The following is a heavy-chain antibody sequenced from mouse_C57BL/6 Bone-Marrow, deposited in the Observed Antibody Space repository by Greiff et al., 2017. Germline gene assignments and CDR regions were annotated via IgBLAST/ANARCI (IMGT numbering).Heavy chain of an antibody. Sequence: DVMLVESGPGLAKPSQTLSLTCSVTGYSITSDYWNWIRKFPGNKLEYMGYISYSGSTYYNPSLKSRISITRDTSKNQYYLQLNSVTTEDTATYYCARFWEEYYGSSHWYCDVWGTGTTVTVSS. D-gene: IGHD1-1*01. J-gene: IGHJ1*03. CDR3: ARFWEEYYGSSHWYCDV. V-gene: IGHV3-8*01. CDR2: ISYSGST. CDR1: GYSITSDY.